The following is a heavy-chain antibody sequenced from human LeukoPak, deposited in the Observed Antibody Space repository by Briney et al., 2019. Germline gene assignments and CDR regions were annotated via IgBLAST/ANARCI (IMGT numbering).Heavy chain of an antibody. J-gene: IGHJ5*02. D-gene: IGHD4-23*01. CDR3: ARAPTTVVTPYNWFDP. V-gene: IGHV4-61*02. CDR2: IYTSGST. Sequence: SETLSLTCTVSGGSISTSNYYWGWIRQPAGKGLEWIGRIYTSGSTNYNPSLKSRVTMSVDTSKNQFSLKLSSVTAADTAVYYCARAPTTVVTPYNWFDPWGQGTLVTVSS. CDR1: GGSISTSNYY.